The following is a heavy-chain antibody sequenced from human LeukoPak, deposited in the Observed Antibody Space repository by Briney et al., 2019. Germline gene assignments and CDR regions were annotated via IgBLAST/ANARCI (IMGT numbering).Heavy chain of an antibody. J-gene: IGHJ5*02. CDR2: IYYSGST. V-gene: IGHV4-59*02. D-gene: IGHD2-2*02. Sequence: SETLSLTCAVSGFSVSSYYWSWIRQPPGKGLEWIGCIYYSGSTNYNPSLKSQVTISVDTSKNQFSLKLSSVTAADTAVYYCASDLGYCSSTSCYTGGFDPWGQGTLVTVSS. CDR1: GFSVSSYY. CDR3: ASDLGYCSSTSCYTGGFDP.